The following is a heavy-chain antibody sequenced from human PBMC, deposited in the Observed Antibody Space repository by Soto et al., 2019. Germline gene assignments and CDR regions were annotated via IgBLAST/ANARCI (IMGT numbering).Heavy chain of an antibody. Sequence: ASVKVSCKASGGTFSSYTISWVRQAPGQGLEWMGRIIPILGIANYAQKFQGRVTITAGKSTSTAYMELSSLRSEDTAVYYCARGGMSMVVLIRGQETLVTVSS. D-gene: IGHD3-22*01. V-gene: IGHV1-69*02. CDR2: IIPILGIA. CDR3: ARGGMSMVVLI. J-gene: IGHJ4*02. CDR1: GGTFSSYT.